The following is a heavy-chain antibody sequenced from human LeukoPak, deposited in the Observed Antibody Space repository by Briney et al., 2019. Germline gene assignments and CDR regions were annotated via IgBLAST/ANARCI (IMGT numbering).Heavy chain of an antibody. CDR2: IYYSGST. Sequence: SETLSLTCTVSGGSLSSSPYYWGWIRQPPGKGLEWIGNIYYSGSTYYNPSLKTRVTISVDTSKNPFSLKLTSVTAADTAVYYCARHASVDGNWPRPLDYWGQGSLVTVSS. V-gene: IGHV4-39*01. CDR3: ARHASVDGNWPRPLDY. D-gene: IGHD6-19*01. J-gene: IGHJ4*02. CDR1: GGSLSSSPYY.